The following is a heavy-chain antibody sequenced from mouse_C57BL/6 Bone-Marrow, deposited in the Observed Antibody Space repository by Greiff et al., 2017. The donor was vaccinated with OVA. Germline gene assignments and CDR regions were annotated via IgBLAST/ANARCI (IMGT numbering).Heavy chain of an antibody. D-gene: IGHD1-1*01. J-gene: IGHJ1*03. Sequence: EVQLVESGGGLVKPGGSLKLSCAASGFTFSDYGMHWVRQAPEKGLEWVAYISSGSSTIYYADTVKGRFTISRDNAKNTLFLQMTSLRSEDTAMYYCAMERFITTVVNYWYFDVWGTGTTVTVSS. CDR2: ISSGSSTI. CDR1: GFTFSDYG. CDR3: AMERFITTVVNYWYFDV. V-gene: IGHV5-17*01.